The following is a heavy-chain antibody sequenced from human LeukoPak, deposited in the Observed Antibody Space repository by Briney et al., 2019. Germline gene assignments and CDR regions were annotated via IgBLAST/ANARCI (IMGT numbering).Heavy chain of an antibody. J-gene: IGHJ6*03. CDR2: ISAYNGNT. V-gene: IGHV1-18*01. D-gene: IGHD5-12*01. Sequence: GASVKVSCKASGYTFTSYGISWVRQAPGQGLEWMGWISAYNGNTNYAQKLQGRVTMTTDTSTSTAYMELSSLRSEDTAVYYCARGPVSGYDNYYYYYYMDVWGKGTTVTVSS. CDR1: GYTFTSYG. CDR3: ARGPVSGYDNYYYYYYMDV.